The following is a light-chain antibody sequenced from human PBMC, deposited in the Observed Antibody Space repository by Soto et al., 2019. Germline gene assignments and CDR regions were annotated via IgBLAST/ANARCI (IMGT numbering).Light chain of an antibody. J-gene: IGKJ5*01. CDR2: EVS. Sequence: VVMTQSPLSLPLTLGQPASISCKSSQSLLHITGETFLFWYLQKPGQSPQLLIYEVSTRVSGVPDRFSGSGSGTDFTLEISRVETDDVGIYYCMQSTQLPPTFGQGTRLEIK. CDR1: QSLLHITGETF. CDR3: MQSTQLPPT. V-gene: IGKV2D-29*02.